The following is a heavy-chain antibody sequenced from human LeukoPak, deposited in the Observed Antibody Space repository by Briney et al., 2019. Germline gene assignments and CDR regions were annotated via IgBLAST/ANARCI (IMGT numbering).Heavy chain of an antibody. V-gene: IGHV4-34*01. Sequence: SETLSLTCAVYGGSFSGYYWSWIRQPPGKGLEWIGEINHSGSTNYNPSLKSRVTISVDTSKNQFSLKLSSVTAADTAVYYCARCPGYGDYYDYWGQGTLVTVSS. CDR3: ARCPGYGDYYDY. D-gene: IGHD4-17*01. J-gene: IGHJ4*02. CDR2: INHSGST. CDR1: GGSFSGYY.